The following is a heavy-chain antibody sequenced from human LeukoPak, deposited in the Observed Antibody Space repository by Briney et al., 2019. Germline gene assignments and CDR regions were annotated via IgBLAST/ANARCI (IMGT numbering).Heavy chain of an antibody. D-gene: IGHD3-22*01. CDR1: GYTFTGYY. Sequence: ASVKVSCKASGYTFTGYYMHWVRQAPGQGLEWMGWINPNSGGTNYAQKFQGRVTMTRDTSISTAYMELSRLRSEDTAVYYCASMYYDSSGYSDYWGQGTLVTVSS. J-gene: IGHJ4*02. CDR3: ASMYYDSSGYSDY. CDR2: INPNSGGT. V-gene: IGHV1-2*02.